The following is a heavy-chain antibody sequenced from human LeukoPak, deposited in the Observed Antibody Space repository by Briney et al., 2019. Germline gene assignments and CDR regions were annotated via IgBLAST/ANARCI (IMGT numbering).Heavy chain of an antibody. CDR3: ARGGRGGWSQDFDY. Sequence: PGGSLRLSCAASGFTFSSYAMSWVRQAPGKGLEWIGEINHSGSTNYNPSLKSRVSISIDTSKKQFSLKLSSVTAADTAVYYCARGGRGGWSQDFDYWGQGTLVTVSS. D-gene: IGHD6-19*01. CDR1: GFTFSSYA. CDR2: INHSGST. J-gene: IGHJ4*02. V-gene: IGHV4-34*01.